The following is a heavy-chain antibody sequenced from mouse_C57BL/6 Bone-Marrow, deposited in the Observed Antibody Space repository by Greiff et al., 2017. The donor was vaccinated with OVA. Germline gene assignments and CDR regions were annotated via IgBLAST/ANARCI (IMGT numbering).Heavy chain of an antibody. J-gene: IGHJ3*01. CDR2: IDPSDSYT. CDR1: GYTFTSYW. D-gene: IGHD4-1*02. Sequence: VQLQQPGAELVKPGASVKLSCKASGYTFTSYWMQWVKQRPGQGLEWIGEIDPSDSYTNYTQKFKGQATLTVDTSSSTAYMQLSSLTAEDSAVYYCAQLAWFAYWGQGTLVTVSA. CDR3: AQLAWFAY. V-gene: IGHV1-50*01.